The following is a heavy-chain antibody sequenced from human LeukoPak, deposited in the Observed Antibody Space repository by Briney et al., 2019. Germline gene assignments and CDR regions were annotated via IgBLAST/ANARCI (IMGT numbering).Heavy chain of an antibody. CDR2: IYTSGST. CDR3: ARGGRITMFGVVIMRGAFDI. Sequence: SETLSLTCTVSGGSISTYYWSWIRQPAGKGLEWVGRIYTSGSTNYNPSLKSRVTMSIDTSKNQFSLKVTSVTAADTAVYYCARGGRITMFGVVIMRGAFDIWGQGTMVTVPS. V-gene: IGHV4-4*07. D-gene: IGHD3-3*01. J-gene: IGHJ3*02. CDR1: GGSISTYY.